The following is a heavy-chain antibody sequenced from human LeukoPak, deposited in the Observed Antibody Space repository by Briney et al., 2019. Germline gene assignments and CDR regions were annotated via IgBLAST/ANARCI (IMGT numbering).Heavy chain of an antibody. J-gene: IGHJ4*02. CDR3: ARTSNSALGLPYFDH. Sequence: PSETLSLTCSVSGASVSDGNYYWSWIRQPPGKGLEWIGYMFYSESTKYNPSLKSRVTISVDKSKNQFSLHMSSVTAADTVVYYCARTSNSALGLPYFDHWGQGSLVTVSS. CDR2: MFYSEST. V-gene: IGHV4-61*01. CDR1: GASVSDGNYY. D-gene: IGHD5-18*01.